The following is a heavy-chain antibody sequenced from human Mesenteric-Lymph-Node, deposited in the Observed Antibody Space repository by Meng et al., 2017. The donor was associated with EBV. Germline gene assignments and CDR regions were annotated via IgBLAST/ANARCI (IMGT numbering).Heavy chain of an antibody. J-gene: IGHJ4*02. CDR2: IFHSGSA. CDR3: VRRVVVMKEEELDH. V-gene: IGHV4-4*02. CDR1: GGSITISNC. Sequence: QGHLQEPGPGLVKLSATLSLACDVSGGSITISNCLSWFRQPPGKGLEWIGEIFHSGSAKYNPSLKSRVTISVDKSKNHFSLRLSSVTAADTAVYYCVRRVVVMKEEELDHWGQGTLVTVSS. D-gene: IGHD3-22*01.